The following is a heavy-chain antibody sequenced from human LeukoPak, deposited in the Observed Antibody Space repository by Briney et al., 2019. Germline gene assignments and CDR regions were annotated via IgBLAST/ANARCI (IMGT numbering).Heavy chain of an antibody. CDR1: GYTFTSYY. Sequence: GASVKVSCKASGYTFTSYYMHWVRPAPRQGLEWMGIINPSGGSTSYAQKFQGRVTMTEDTSTDTAYMELSSLRSEDTAVYYCATPEGSSGYYYWGQGTLVTVSS. CDR3: ATPEGSSGYYY. D-gene: IGHD3-22*01. CDR2: INPSGGST. V-gene: IGHV1-46*01. J-gene: IGHJ4*02.